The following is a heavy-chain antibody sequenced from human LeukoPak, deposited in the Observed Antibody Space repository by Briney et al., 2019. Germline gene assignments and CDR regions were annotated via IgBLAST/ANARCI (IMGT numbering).Heavy chain of an antibody. CDR1: GFTFSSYG. D-gene: IGHD2-21*01. V-gene: IGHV3-30*18. CDR3: AKDLNRGLPDY. J-gene: IGHJ4*02. Sequence: PGRSLRLSCAASGFTFSSYGMHWVRQAPGKGLEWVAVVSYDGSKYYADSVKGRFTISRDNFKNTLYLQMSSLRAEDTAVYYCAKDLNRGLPDYWGQGTLVTVSS. CDR2: VSYDGSK.